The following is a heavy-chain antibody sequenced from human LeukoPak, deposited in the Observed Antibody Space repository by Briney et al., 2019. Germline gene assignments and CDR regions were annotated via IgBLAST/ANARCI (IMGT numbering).Heavy chain of an antibody. CDR2: IYYSGST. V-gene: IGHV4-59*12. CDR3: ARRIFGVVTYFDY. D-gene: IGHD3-3*01. J-gene: IGHJ4*02. CDR1: GGSISSYY. Sequence: PSETLSLTCTVSGGSISSYYWSWIRQPPGKGLEWIGYIYYSGSTNYNPSLKSRVTISVDTSKNQFSLKLSSVTAADTAVYYCARRIFGVVTYFDYWGQGTLVTVSS.